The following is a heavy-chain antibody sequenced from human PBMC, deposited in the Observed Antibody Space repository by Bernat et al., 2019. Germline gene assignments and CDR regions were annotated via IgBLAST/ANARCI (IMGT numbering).Heavy chain of an antibody. J-gene: IGHJ3*02. CDR1: GFTFSSYA. CDR2: ISYDGSNK. D-gene: IGHD5-12*01. Sequence: QVQLVESGGGVVQPGRSLRLSCAASGFTFSSYAMHWVRQAPGKGLEWVAVISYDGSNKYYADSVKGRFTISRDNSKNTLYLQMNSLRAEDTAVYYCARGGYDQRTDAFDIWGQGTMVTVSS. CDR3: ARGGYDQRTDAFDI. V-gene: IGHV3-30*01.